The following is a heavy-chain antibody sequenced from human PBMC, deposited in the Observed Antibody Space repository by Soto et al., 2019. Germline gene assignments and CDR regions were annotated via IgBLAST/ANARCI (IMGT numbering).Heavy chain of an antibody. V-gene: IGHV4-59*08. Sequence: SETLSLTCTVSGGSINNYYWSWIRQPPGKGLEWIGYIYYSGSTNYNPSLKSRVTISVDTSKNQFSLKLSSVTAADTAVYYCARLSYSSGWYPEAFDIWGQGTMVTVSS. CDR1: GGSINNYY. D-gene: IGHD6-19*01. J-gene: IGHJ3*02. CDR3: ARLSYSSGWYPEAFDI. CDR2: IYYSGST.